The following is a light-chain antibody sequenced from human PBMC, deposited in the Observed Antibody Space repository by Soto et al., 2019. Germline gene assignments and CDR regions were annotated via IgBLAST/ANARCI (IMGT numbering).Light chain of an antibody. Sequence: DIQMTQSPSSLSASVGDRVTFSCRASQAINNHLAWYQQKPGKVPKLLIYGTSTWKSGIPSRFSGSGSGTDFTLTISSLQPEDVATYFCQNYNGALWTFGQGTKVEIK. CDR2: GTS. V-gene: IGKV1-27*01. J-gene: IGKJ1*01. CDR3: QNYNGALWT. CDR1: QAINNH.